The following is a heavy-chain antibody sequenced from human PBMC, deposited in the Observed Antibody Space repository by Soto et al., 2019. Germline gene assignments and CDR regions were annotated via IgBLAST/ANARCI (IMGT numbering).Heavy chain of an antibody. CDR3: ARDKLGYSSSWYSLFRFDP. CDR2: ISAYNGNT. V-gene: IGHV1-18*01. J-gene: IGHJ5*02. D-gene: IGHD6-13*01. Sequence: ASVKVSCKASGYTFTSYGISWARQAPGQGLEWMGWISAYNGNTNYAQKLQGRVTMTTDTSTSTAYMELRSLRSDDTAVYYCARDKLGYSSSWYSLFRFDPWGQGTLVTVSS. CDR1: GYTFTSYG.